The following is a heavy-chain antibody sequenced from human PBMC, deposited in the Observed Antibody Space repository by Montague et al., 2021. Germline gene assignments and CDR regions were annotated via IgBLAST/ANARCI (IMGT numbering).Heavy chain of an antibody. CDR2: VSHGGRT. CDR3: ARERDRYYYMDI. CDR1: RSLINSDYY. V-gene: IGHV4-38-2*02. J-gene: IGHJ6*03. Sequence: SETLSLTCTVSRSLINSDYYCGWSRQPPGKGLEWMGSVSHGGRTYYNPSLKSRVTISVDTSNNHFSLKLSSVTAADTAMYYCARERDRYYYMDIWGKGTTITVSS.